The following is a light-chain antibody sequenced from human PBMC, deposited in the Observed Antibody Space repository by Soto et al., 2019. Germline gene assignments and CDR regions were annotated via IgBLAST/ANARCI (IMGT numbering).Light chain of an antibody. J-gene: IGKJ1*01. V-gene: IGKV3-15*01. Sequence: EIVLTQSPGTLSLSPGERATLSCRASQSVNSDYFAWYQQRPGQAPRLLIYGASTRATGIPARFSDSGSGTEFTLTINSLQTEDFAVYYCQQYNVWPQTFGQGTKVDI. CDR3: QQYNVWPQT. CDR2: GAS. CDR1: QSVNSD.